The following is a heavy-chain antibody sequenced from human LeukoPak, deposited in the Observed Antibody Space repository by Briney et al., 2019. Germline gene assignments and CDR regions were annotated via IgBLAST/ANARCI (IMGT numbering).Heavy chain of an antibody. CDR1: GYTLTELS. CDR3: ATRRSGGWWELHYFDY. Sequence: ASVKVSCKVSGYTLTELSMHWVRQAPGKGLEWMGGFDPEDGETIYAQKFQGRVTMTEDTSTDTAYMELSSLRSEDTAVYYCATRRSGGWWELHYFDYWGQGTLVTVSS. CDR2: FDPEDGET. V-gene: IGHV1-24*01. D-gene: IGHD1-26*01. J-gene: IGHJ4*02.